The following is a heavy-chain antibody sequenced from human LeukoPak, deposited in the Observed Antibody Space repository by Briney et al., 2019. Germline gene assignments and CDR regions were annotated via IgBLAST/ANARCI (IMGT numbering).Heavy chain of an antibody. V-gene: IGHV1-69*04. CDR3: ARELTYYYGSGSYYYYYGMDV. Sequence: SVKVSCKASGGTFSSYAISWVRQAPGQGLEWMGRIIPILGIANYAQKFQGRVTFTADKSTSTAYMELSSLRSEDTAVYYCARELTYYYGSGSYYYYYGMDVWGQGTTVTVSS. D-gene: IGHD3-10*01. J-gene: IGHJ6*02. CDR2: IIPILGIA. CDR1: GGTFSSYA.